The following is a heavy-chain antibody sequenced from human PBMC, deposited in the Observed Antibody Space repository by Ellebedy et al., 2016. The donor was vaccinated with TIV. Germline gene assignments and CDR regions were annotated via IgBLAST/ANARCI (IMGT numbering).Heavy chain of an antibody. Sequence: GGSLRLXXVASGFTFRSHGIYWVRQAPGKGLEWLAVISSDGSNTYYADSVKGRFTISRDNSKNTLYLQMNSLRTDDMAVYYCARGGSSGSSDYWGQGTLVTVSS. D-gene: IGHD3-10*01. CDR3: ARGGSSGSSDY. V-gene: IGHV3-30*03. J-gene: IGHJ4*02. CDR1: GFTFRSHG. CDR2: ISSDGSNT.